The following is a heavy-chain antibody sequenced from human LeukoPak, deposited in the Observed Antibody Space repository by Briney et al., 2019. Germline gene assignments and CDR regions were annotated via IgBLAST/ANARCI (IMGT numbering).Heavy chain of an antibody. CDR1: GFTFSSYE. Sequence: GGSLRLSCAASGFTFSSYEMNWVRQAPGKGLEWASYISSSGSTIYYADSVKGRFTISRDNAKNSLYLQMNSLRAEDTAVYYCARVAYYNDAFDIWGQGTMATVSS. CDR2: ISSSGSTI. J-gene: IGHJ3*02. V-gene: IGHV3-48*03. D-gene: IGHD3-10*01. CDR3: ARVAYYNDAFDI.